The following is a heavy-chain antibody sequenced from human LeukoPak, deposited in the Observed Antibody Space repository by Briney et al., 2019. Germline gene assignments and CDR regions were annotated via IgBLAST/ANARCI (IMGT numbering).Heavy chain of an antibody. D-gene: IGHD2-21*02. CDR2: INHSGST. CDR1: GGSFSGYY. Sequence: PSETLSLTCAVYGGSFSGYYWSWIRQPPGKGLEWIGEINHSGSTNYNPSLKSRVTISVDTSKNQFSLKLSSVTAADTAVYYCARLDIVVVTATRGYFDYWGQGTLVTVSS. V-gene: IGHV4-34*01. CDR3: ARLDIVVVTATRGYFDY. J-gene: IGHJ4*02.